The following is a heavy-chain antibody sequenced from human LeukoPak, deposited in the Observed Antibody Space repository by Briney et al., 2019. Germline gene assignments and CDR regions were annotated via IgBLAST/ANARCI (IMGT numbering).Heavy chain of an antibody. D-gene: IGHD3-3*01. Sequence: SVKVPCKASGGTFSSYVISWVRQAPGQGLEWMGGIIPIFGTADYAQKFQGRVTFTADKSTNTVYMELSSLRFDDTAVYFCAGIPVFGVVLHQEPVWGKGTTVTVSS. CDR2: IIPIFGTA. CDR3: AGIPVFGVVLHQEPV. V-gene: IGHV1-69*06. J-gene: IGHJ6*03. CDR1: GGTFSSYV.